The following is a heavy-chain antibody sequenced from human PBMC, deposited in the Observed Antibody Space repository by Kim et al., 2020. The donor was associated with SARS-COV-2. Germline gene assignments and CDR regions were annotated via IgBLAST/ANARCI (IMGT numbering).Heavy chain of an antibody. J-gene: IGHJ2*01. CDR2: IYHSGST. V-gene: IGHV4-4*02. D-gene: IGHD5-12*01. CDR3: ARKRWLRRQDFDL. CDR1: GGSISSSNW. Sequence: SETLSLTCAVSGGSISSSNWWSWVRQPPGKGLEWIGEIYHSGSTNYNPSLKSRVTISVDKSKNQFSLKLSSVTAADTAVYYCARKRWLRRQDFDLWGRGTLVTVSS.